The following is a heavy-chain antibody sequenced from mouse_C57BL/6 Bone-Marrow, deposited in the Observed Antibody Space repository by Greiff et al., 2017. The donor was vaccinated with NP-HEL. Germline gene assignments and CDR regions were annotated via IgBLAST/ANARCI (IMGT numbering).Heavy chain of an antibody. CDR1: GFTFSDYY. CDR3: ARPLYYDYDGFAY. CDR2: ISNGGGST. J-gene: IGHJ3*01. V-gene: IGHV5-12*01. D-gene: IGHD2-4*01. Sequence: EVKLMESGGGLVQPGGSLKLSCAASGFTFSDYYMYWVRQTPEKRLEWVAYISNGGGSTYYPDTVKGRFTISRDNAKNTRYLQMSRLKSEDTAMYYCARPLYYDYDGFAYWGQGTLVTVSA.